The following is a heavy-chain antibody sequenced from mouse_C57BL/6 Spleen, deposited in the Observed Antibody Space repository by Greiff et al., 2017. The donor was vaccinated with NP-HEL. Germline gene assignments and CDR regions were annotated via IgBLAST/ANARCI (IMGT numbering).Heavy chain of an antibody. CDR1: GYAFSSSW. J-gene: IGHJ3*01. CDR3: ARSYGSSWFAY. CDR2: IYPGDGDT. V-gene: IGHV1-82*01. Sequence: QVQLQQSGPELVKPGASVKISCKASGYAFSSSWMNWVKQRPGKGLEWIGRIYPGDGDTNYNGKFKGKATLTADKSSSTAYMQRSSLTSEDSAVYFCARSYGSSWFAYWGQGTLVTVSA. D-gene: IGHD1-1*01.